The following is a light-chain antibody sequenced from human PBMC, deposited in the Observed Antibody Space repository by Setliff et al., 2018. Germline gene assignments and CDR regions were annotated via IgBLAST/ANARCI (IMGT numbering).Light chain of an antibody. V-gene: IGLV2-14*03. Sequence: QSVLTQPASASGSPGQSITISCTGTSSDVGGYNYVSWYQQHPGKAPKLMIYDVSNRPSGVSNRFSGSKSGNTASLTISGLQAEDEADYYCSSYTSYTVVFGGGTK. J-gene: IGLJ2*01. CDR1: SSDVGGYNY. CDR3: SSYTSYTVV. CDR2: DVS.